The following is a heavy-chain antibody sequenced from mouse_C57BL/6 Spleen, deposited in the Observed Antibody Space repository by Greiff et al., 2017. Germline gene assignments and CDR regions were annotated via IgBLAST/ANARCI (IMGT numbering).Heavy chain of an antibody. CDR3: TRYYYGPGY. Sequence: EVKLVESGGGLVQPGGSMKLSCVASGFTFSNYWMNWVRQSPEKGLEWVAQIRLKSDNYATHYAESVKGRFTISRDDSKSSVYLQMNNLRAEDTGIYYCTRYYYGPGYWGQGTTLTVSS. J-gene: IGHJ2*01. V-gene: IGHV6-3*01. CDR2: IRLKSDNYAT. CDR1: GFTFSNYW. D-gene: IGHD1-1*01.